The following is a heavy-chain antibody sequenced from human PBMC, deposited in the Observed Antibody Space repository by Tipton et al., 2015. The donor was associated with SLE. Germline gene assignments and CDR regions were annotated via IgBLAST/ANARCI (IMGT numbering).Heavy chain of an antibody. CDR2: IIPMFAKA. D-gene: IGHD1-26*01. V-gene: IGHV1-69*05. CDR3: ARQEVGAAAFDY. J-gene: IGHJ4*02. Sequence: QLVQSGAEVKKPGSSVKVSCKASGGTFSTYGISWVRQAPGQGLEWMGEIIPMFAKANYAQRFQGRVTITTDESTSPAYMELSSLRSEDTAVYYCARQEVGAAAFDYWGQGTLVTVSS. CDR1: GGTFSTYG.